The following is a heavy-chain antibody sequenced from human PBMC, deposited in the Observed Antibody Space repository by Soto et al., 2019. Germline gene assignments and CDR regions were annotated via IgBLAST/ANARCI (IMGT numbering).Heavy chain of an antibody. CDR3: ARDWSWQSL. V-gene: IGHV3-48*02. D-gene: IGHD1-26*01. J-gene: IGHJ4*02. CDR2: ISNTGNTI. CDR1: GFTFSCCG. Sequence: GGSLRLSCAASGFTFSCCGMNWVRQAPGKGLEWISSISNTGNTIYYADSVKGRFTISRDYAKNSLYLQMNSLRDEDTAVYYCARDWSWQSLWGQGTLVTVSS.